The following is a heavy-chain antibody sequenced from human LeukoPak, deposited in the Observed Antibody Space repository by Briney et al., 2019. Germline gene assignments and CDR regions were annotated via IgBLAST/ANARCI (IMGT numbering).Heavy chain of an antibody. V-gene: IGHV1-2*02. J-gene: IGHJ4*02. CDR1: GYTFTGYY. Sequence: GASVKVSCKASGYTFTGYYMHWVRQAPGQGLEWMGWINPNSGGTNYAQKFQGRVTMTRDTSISTAYMELSRLRSDDTAVYYCARHFSGSYYTHFDYWGQGTLVTVPS. D-gene: IGHD1-26*01. CDR3: ARHFSGSYYTHFDY. CDR2: INPNSGGT.